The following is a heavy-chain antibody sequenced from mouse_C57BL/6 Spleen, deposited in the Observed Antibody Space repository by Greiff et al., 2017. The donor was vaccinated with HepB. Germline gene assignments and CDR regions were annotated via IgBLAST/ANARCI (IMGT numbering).Heavy chain of an antibody. Sequence: VQLVESGAELVKPGASVKMSCKASGYTFTTYPIEWMKQNHGKSLEWIGNFHPYNDDTKYNEKFKGKATLTVEKSSSTVYLELSRLTSDDSAVYYCARAYYDYDWYFDVWGTGTTVTVSS. J-gene: IGHJ1*03. D-gene: IGHD2-4*01. CDR2: FHPYNDDT. V-gene: IGHV1-47*01. CDR3: ARAYYDYDWYFDV. CDR1: GYTFTTYP.